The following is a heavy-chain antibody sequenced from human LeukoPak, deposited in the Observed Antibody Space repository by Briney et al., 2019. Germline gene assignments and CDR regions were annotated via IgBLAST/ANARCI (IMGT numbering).Heavy chain of an antibody. D-gene: IGHD6-13*01. J-gene: IGHJ5*02. CDR2: IWYDGSNK. V-gene: IGHV3-33*06. CDR1: GFTFSSYG. Sequence: GGSLRLSCAASGFTFSSYGMHWVRQAPGKGLEWVAVIWYDGSNKYYADSVKGRFTISRDNSKNTLYLQMNSLRAEDTAVYYCAKEEAAAGPWGQGTLATVSS. CDR3: AKEEAAAGP.